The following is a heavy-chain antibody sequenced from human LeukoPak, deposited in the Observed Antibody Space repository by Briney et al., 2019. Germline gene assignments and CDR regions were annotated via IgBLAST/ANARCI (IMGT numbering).Heavy chain of an antibody. Sequence: GGSLRLSCPASGFTFSNYGMHWVRQAPGKGLEWVTFIWYDGSHTYYADSVKGRFTISRDNSKNTVFLQMNSLTAEDTAVYYCASSYQCGSGNYRLAFDIWGQGTLVTVSS. D-gene: IGHD3-10*01. V-gene: IGHV3-30*02. CDR2: IWYDGSHT. CDR3: ASSYQCGSGNYRLAFDI. CDR1: GFTFSNYG. J-gene: IGHJ3*02.